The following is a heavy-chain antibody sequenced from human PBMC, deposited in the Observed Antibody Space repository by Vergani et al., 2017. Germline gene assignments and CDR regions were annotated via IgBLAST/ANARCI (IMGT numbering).Heavy chain of an antibody. D-gene: IGHD3-22*01. CDR1: GFTFSSYA. Sequence: EVQLLESGGGLVQPGGSLRLSCAASGFTFSSYAMSWVRQAPGQGLEWVSAISGSGGSTYYADSVKGRFTISRDNSKNTLYLQMNSLRAEDTAVYYCAKAQGTYYYDSSGYYYSASDAFDIWGQGTMVTVSS. CDR2: ISGSGGST. V-gene: IGHV3-23*01. J-gene: IGHJ3*02. CDR3: AKAQGTYYYDSSGYYYSASDAFDI.